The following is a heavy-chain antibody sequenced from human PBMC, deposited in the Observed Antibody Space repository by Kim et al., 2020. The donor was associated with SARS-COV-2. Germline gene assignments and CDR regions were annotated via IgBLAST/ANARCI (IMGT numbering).Heavy chain of an antibody. CDR2: FSPDTGGT. CDR3: VREAAGGCSWFDR. Sequence: ASVKVSCEASGYSFTEFSIHWVRQAPGQGLEWMGGFSPDTGGTNYAQKFQGRVTMTKDTSIATAYMELSSLRSDDTAVYYCVREAAGGCSWFDRFGQG. J-gene: IGHJ5*02. V-gene: IGHV1-2*02. CDR1: GYSFTEFS. D-gene: IGHD6-25*01.